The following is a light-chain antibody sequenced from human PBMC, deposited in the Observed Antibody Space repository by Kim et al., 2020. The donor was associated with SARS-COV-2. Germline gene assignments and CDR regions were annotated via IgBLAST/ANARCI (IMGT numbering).Light chain of an antibody. CDR1: SSDIGGYNY. CDR3: SSYAGSNIVV. V-gene: IGLV2-8*01. J-gene: IGLJ2*01. Sequence: GQSITISCTGSSSDIGGYNYGSWYQQHPGKAPKLMIYEVSERPSGVPDRFSGSKSGNTASLTVSGLQAEDEAGYYCSSYAGSNIVVFGGGTQLTVL. CDR2: EVS.